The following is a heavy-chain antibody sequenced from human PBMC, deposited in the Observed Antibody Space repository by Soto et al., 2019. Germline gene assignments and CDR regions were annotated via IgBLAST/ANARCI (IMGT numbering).Heavy chain of an antibody. V-gene: IGHV3-48*03. CDR2: ISGSGSTI. Sequence: EVQLVESGGDLVQPGGSLRLSCAASGFTFSSYEMNWVRQAPGKGLEWLSYISGSGSTIYYADSVKGRFTISRDNAKNSLCLQMNSLGAGDTSIYYCAGEGVRRDAFNIWGQGTMVTVSS. CDR1: GFTFSSYE. CDR3: AGEGVRRDAFNI. J-gene: IGHJ3*02.